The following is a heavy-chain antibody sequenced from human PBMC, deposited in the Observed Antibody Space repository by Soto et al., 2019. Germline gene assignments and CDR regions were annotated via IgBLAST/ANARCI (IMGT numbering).Heavy chain of an antibody. V-gene: IGHV4-34*01. D-gene: IGHD3-16*01. CDR2: INHSGST. Sequence: SETLSLTCAVYGGSFSGYYWSWIRQPPGKGLEWIGEINHSGSTNYNPSLKSRVTISVDTSKNQFSLKLSSVTAADTAVYYCARGEEYYDYIWGTQTIQNFEYWGQGTLVTVSS. J-gene: IGHJ4*02. CDR1: GGSFSGYY. CDR3: ARGEEYYDYIWGTQTIQNFEY.